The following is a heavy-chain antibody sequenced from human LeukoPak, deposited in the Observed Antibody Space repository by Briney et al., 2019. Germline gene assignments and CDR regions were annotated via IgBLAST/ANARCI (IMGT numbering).Heavy chain of an antibody. CDR2: IAYNGSSA. V-gene: IGHV3-30*18. CDR3: ANLTPRGHGMDV. CDR1: GFTSRSLG. Sequence: GGSLRLSCRASGFTSRSLGMHWVRQAPGKGLEWVAVIAYNGSSAYYGDSVKGRFTISRDNSKNTLYLQLNSLRPEDTAVYYCANLTPRGHGMDVWGHGTTVIVSS. D-gene: IGHD3-10*01. J-gene: IGHJ6*02.